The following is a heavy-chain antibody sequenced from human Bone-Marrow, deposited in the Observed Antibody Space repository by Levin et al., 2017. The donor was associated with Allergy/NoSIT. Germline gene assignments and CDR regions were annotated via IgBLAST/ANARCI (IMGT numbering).Heavy chain of an antibody. V-gene: IGHV3-7*01. CDR3: ARGSADTTMVYTALDY. CDR2: IKRDGSDK. J-gene: IGHJ4*02. CDR1: GFTFSSYW. Sequence: GESLKISCAASGFTFSSYWMNWVRQAPGKGLEWVANIKRDGSDKNHVDSVKGRFTISSDNAKSSLYLQMNSLRAEDTAVYYCARGSADTTMVYTALDYWGQGTLVTVSS. D-gene: IGHD5-18*01.